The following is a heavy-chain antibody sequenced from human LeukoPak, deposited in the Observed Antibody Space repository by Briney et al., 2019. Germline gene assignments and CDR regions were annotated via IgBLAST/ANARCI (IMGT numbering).Heavy chain of an antibody. V-gene: IGHV3-48*03. D-gene: IGHD5-18*01. CDR1: GFTFSNYE. CDR3: VRDDSYGLDY. Sequence: GGSLRLSCAASGFTFSNYEMNWVRQAPGNGLEWVSYISSSGSTIYYADSVKGRFPISRDNAKNSLYLQMNSLRAEDTAVYYCVRDDSYGLDYWGQGTRVTVSS. CDR2: ISSSGSTI. J-gene: IGHJ4*02.